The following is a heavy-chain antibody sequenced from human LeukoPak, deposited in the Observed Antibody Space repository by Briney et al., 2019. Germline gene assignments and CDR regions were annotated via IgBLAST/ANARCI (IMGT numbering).Heavy chain of an antibody. Sequence: PSETLSLTCAAYGWSFSGYYWRWIRQPPGKGLKWIGEINHSGSTNYNPSVKSRFTKAVDTPNNHFSLKLSSVTAAHTAVYYYARSTGKVDYWGQGTLVTVSS. J-gene: IGHJ4*02. CDR1: GWSFSGYY. D-gene: IGHD1-1*01. CDR3: ARSTGKVDY. V-gene: IGHV4-34*01. CDR2: INHSGST.